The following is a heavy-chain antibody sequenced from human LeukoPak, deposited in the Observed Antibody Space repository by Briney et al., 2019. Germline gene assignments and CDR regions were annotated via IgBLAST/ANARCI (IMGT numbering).Heavy chain of an antibody. V-gene: IGHV5-51*01. J-gene: IGHJ4*02. D-gene: IGHD3-22*01. CDR1: GYTFTNYW. CDR2: IYPNNSDS. Sequence: GASLKISCKGSGYTFTNYWDGWVRQMPGKGLEWMGTIYPNNSDSRYNPSFRRQVTISVDRSITTAYLLWKSLKASDTAIYYCALSNEAFDSAGYFDYWGQGTLVTVSS. CDR3: ALSNEAFDSAGYFDY.